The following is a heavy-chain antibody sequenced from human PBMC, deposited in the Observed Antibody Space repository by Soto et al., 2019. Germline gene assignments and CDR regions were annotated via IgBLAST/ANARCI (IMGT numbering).Heavy chain of an antibody. D-gene: IGHD3-16*02. CDR3: ARGGSLSLRDGYMSNWFDP. Sequence: ASVKVSCKASGYTFSSYGVSWVRQAPGQRLEWMGWINGYNGDTKYSQKFQGRVTMTKDTSTTTVYMEPRSLRSDDTAVYYCARGGSLSLRDGYMSNWFDPWGQGTLVTVSS. V-gene: IGHV1-18*04. J-gene: IGHJ5*02. CDR1: GYTFSSYG. CDR2: INGYNGDT.